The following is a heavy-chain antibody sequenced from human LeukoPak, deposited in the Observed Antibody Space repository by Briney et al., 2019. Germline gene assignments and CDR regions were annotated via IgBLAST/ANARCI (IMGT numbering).Heavy chain of an antibody. Sequence: GGSLRLSCGASGFTFRSYEMNWVRQAPGKGLEWVTLISYDGSNKYYADSVKGRFTISRDNSKNTLYLQMNSLRAEDTAVYYCAGSAAGSFAWFDPWGHGTLVTVSS. CDR3: AGSAAGSFAWFDP. CDR1: GFTFRSYE. CDR2: ISYDGSNK. V-gene: IGHV3-30-3*01. J-gene: IGHJ5*02. D-gene: IGHD6-13*01.